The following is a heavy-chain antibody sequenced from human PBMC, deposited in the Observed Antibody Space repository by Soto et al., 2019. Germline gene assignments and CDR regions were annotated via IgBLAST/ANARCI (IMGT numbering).Heavy chain of an antibody. Sequence: QVQLQESGPGLVKPSETLSLTCTVSGGSISSYYWSWIRQPPGKGLEWIGYIYYSGSTNYNPSLKSRVTISVDTSKNQFSLKLSSVTAADTAVYYCARGRGYSGYDEHYYFDYWGQGTLVTVSS. J-gene: IGHJ4*02. CDR3: ARGRGYSGYDEHYYFDY. CDR1: GGSISSYY. V-gene: IGHV4-59*01. CDR2: IYYSGST. D-gene: IGHD5-12*01.